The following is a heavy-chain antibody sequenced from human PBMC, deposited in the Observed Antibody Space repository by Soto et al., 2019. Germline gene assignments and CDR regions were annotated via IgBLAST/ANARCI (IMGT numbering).Heavy chain of an antibody. CDR2: IDPSDSYT. CDR1: GYSFTSYW. D-gene: IGHD6-13*01. V-gene: IGHV5-10-1*01. J-gene: IGHJ5*02. CDR3: ARGRGAAAGTRDWFDP. Sequence: PGESLKISCKGSGYSFTSYWISWVRQMPGKGLEWMGRIDPSDSYTNYSPSFQGHVTISADKSISTAYLQWSSLKASDTAMYYCARGRGAAAGTRDWFDPWGQGTLVTVFS.